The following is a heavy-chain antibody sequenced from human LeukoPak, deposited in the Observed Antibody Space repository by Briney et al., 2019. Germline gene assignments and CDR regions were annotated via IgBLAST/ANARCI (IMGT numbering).Heavy chain of an antibody. CDR3: AGGGRGSGWPYYYYYYMDV. CDR2: IIPIFGTA. V-gene: IGHV1-69*13. CDR1: GGTFSSYA. D-gene: IGHD6-19*01. Sequence: ASVKVSCKASGGTFSSYAISWVRQAPGQGLEWMGGIIPIFGTANYAQKFQGRVTITADESTSTAYMELSSLRSEDTAVYYCAGGGRGSGWPYYYYYYMDVWGKGTTVTISS. J-gene: IGHJ6*03.